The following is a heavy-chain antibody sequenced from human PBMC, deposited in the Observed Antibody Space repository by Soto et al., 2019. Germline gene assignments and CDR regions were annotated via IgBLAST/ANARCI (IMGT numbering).Heavy chain of an antibody. CDR2: INSDGSRI. J-gene: IGHJ4*02. V-gene: IGHV3-74*03. CDR1: GFTFSSQW. CDR3: VRDIR. Sequence: EVQLVESGGGLVQPGGSLRLSCAASGFTFSSQWMYWVRQSPGKGPVWVSYINSDGSRIAYADSVKGRFTISRHNAKNTLYLQMNSLRVEDTAVYYCVRDIRWGRGTLVTVSS.